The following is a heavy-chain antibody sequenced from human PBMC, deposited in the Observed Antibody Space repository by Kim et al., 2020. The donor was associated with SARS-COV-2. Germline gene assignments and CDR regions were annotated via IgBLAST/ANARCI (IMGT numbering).Heavy chain of an antibody. CDR1: GLTFSSYW. Sequence: GGSLRLSCAASGLTFSSYWMNWVRQAPGKGLVWVARINSDGNSTSYADSVKGRFTISRDNPKNTLFLQMNSLRAEDTAVYYCATSTVPVRSSWFDPWGQGTLVTVSS. V-gene: IGHV3-74*01. D-gene: IGHD2-2*01. CDR3: ATSTVPVRSSWFDP. J-gene: IGHJ5*02. CDR2: INSDGNST.